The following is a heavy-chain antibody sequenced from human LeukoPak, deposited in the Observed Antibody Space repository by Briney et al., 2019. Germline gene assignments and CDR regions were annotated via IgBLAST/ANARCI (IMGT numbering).Heavy chain of an antibody. CDR2: IYTSGST. CDR1: GGSISSYY. J-gene: IGHJ4*02. D-gene: IGHD3-3*01. Sequence: PSETLSLTCTVSGGSISSYYWSWIRQPAGKGLEWIGRIYTSGSTTYNPSLKSRVTMSVDTSKNQFSLKLSSVTAADTAVYYCARDGYDFWSAYYYFDYWGQGTLVTVSS. V-gene: IGHV4-4*07. CDR3: ARDGYDFWSAYYYFDY.